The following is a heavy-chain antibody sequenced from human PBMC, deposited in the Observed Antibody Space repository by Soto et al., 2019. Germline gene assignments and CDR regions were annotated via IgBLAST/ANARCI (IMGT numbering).Heavy chain of an antibody. CDR1: GYTFSNYY. D-gene: IGHD5-12*01. CDR3: AKEPRGAYVPFDY. Sequence: GASVKVSCKASGYTFSNYYMHWVRQVPGQGLEWIGIINPSGDTTSYAQKFQGRVTMTRDTSTSTVYMELSSLRSEDTALYYCAKEPRGAYVPFDYWGQGTLVTVSS. CDR2: INPSGDTT. J-gene: IGHJ4*02. V-gene: IGHV1-46*01.